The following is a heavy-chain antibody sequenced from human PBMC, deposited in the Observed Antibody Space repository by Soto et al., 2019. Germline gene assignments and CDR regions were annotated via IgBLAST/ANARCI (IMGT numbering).Heavy chain of an antibody. CDR1: SGSISSSDYY. Sequence: PSETLSLTCSVSSGSISSSDYYWSLVRQPPGKGLEWIGYIYYSGSTNYNPSLKSRVTISVDTSKNQFSLKLSSVTAADTAVYYCARMTFDDYFDYWGQGTLVTVSS. V-gene: IGHV4-61*08. CDR3: ARMTFDDYFDY. CDR2: IYYSGST. J-gene: IGHJ4*02. D-gene: IGHD2-21*02.